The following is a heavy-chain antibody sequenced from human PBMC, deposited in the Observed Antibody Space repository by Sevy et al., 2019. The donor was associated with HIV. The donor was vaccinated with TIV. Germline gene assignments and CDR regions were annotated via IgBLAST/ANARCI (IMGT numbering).Heavy chain of an antibody. D-gene: IGHD3-3*01. CDR2: ISSSGSTL. V-gene: IGHV3-48*04. J-gene: IGHJ1*01. CDR3: AGITIFEVFII. CDR1: GFTFSSYA. Sequence: GGSLRLSCAASGFTFSSYAMNWFRQAPGKGLEWVSYISSSGSTLYYAASVMGRFTISRDNAKNSLYLQMNSLRAEDTAVYYCAGITIFEVFIIWGQGTLVTVSS.